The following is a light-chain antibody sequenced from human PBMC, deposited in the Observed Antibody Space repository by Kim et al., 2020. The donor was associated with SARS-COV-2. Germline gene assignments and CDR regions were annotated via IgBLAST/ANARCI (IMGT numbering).Light chain of an antibody. Sequence: QSVLTQPPSVSVAPGQKVTISCTGSSSNIGNNYVSWYQQPPGTAPKLLIYDNNKRPSGIPDRFSGSKSGTSATLGITGLQTGDEADYYCGTWDSILIACWVFGGGTQLTVL. CDR1: SSNIGNNY. V-gene: IGLV1-51*01. J-gene: IGLJ3*02. CDR3: GTWDSILIACWV. CDR2: DNN.